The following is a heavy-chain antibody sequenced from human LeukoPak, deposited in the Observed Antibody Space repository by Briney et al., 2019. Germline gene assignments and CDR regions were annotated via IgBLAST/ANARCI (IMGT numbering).Heavy chain of an antibody. CDR3: ARDNRGYDFWSGYYLFDY. V-gene: IGHV3-48*01. J-gene: IGHJ4*02. CDR2: ISSSSSTI. CDR1: GFTFSSYA. Sequence: GGSLRLSCAASGFTFSSYAMNWVRQAPGKGLEWVSYISSSSSTIYYADSVKGRFTISRDNAKNSLYLQMNSLRAEDTAVYYCARDNRGYDFWSGYYLFDYWGQGTLVTVSS. D-gene: IGHD3-3*01.